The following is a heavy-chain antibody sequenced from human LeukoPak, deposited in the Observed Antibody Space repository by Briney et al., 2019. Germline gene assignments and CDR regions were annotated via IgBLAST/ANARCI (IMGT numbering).Heavy chain of an antibody. CDR1: GFTVSSNY. V-gene: IGHV3-66*01. J-gene: IGHJ4*02. CDR2: IYSGGST. Sequence: GGSLRLSCAASGFTVSSNYMSWVRQAPGKGLEWVSVIYSGGSTYYADSVKGRFTISRDNSKNTLYLQMNSLRAEDTAVYYCAKDDRWLQFCCWGQGTLVTVSA. D-gene: IGHD5-24*01. CDR3: AKDDRWLQFCC.